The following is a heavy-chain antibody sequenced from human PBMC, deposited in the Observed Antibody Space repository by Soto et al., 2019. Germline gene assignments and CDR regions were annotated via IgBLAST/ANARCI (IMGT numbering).Heavy chain of an antibody. CDR2: IIPSLGIA. CDR3: ARDSATPFDY. CDR1: GGTFSSYT. D-gene: IGHD2-15*01. J-gene: IGHJ4*02. Sequence: QVQLVQSGAEVKKPGSSVKVSCKASGGTFSSYTISWVRQAPGQGLEWMGRIIPSLGIANYAQKFQGRVTITADKSTSTAYMELSSLSSEDTAVYYCARDSATPFDYWGQGTLVTVSS. V-gene: IGHV1-69*08.